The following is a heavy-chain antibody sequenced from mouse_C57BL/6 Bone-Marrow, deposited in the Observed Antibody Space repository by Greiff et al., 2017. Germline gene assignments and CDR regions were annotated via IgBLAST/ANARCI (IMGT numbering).Heavy chain of an antibody. D-gene: IGHD1-1*02. CDR1: GYTFTDYE. V-gene: IGHV1-15*01. CDR2: IDPETGGT. J-gene: IGHJ3*01. CDR3: TRGGKYYFSFAY. Sequence: QVQLQQSGAELVRPGASVTLSCKASGYTFTDYEMHWVKQTPVHGLEWIGAIDPETGGTAYNQKFKGKAILTADKSSSTAYMELRSLTSEDSAVYYCTRGGKYYFSFAYWGQGTLVTVSA.